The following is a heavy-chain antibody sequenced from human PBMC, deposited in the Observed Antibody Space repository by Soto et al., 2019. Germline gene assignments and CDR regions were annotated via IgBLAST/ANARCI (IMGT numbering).Heavy chain of an antibody. CDR1: GFTFNSYS. V-gene: IGHV3-21*01. CDR2: ISSGSVYT. J-gene: IGHJ3*01. CDR3: ARYDAFKAFDL. D-gene: IGHD1-1*01. Sequence: GGSLRLSCAASGFTFNSYSVNWVRQAPGKGLEWVASISSGSVYTDFADSVKGRFTISRDDVTNSVSLQMDSLRVEDTGIYYCARYDAFKAFDLWGQGTMVTVSS.